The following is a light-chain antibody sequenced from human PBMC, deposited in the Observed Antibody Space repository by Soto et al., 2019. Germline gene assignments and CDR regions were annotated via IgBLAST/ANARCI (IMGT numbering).Light chain of an antibody. CDR2: KAS. CDR3: QQYNSQWT. Sequence: DIHMAHPPSTQSASVGDRISITCRASQSISSWLAWYQQKPGRAPKLLIYKASSLESGVPSRFSGSGSGTEFTLTISSLQPDDFATYYCQQYNSQWTFGQGTKVDIK. V-gene: IGKV1-5*03. J-gene: IGKJ1*01. CDR1: QSISSW.